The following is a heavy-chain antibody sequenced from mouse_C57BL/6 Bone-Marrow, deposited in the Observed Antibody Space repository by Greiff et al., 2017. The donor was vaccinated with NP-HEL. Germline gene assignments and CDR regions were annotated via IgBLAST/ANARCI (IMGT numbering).Heavy chain of an antibody. CDR3: ARGYYGHWYFDV. CDR2: IYPGSGST. CDR1: GYTFTSYW. V-gene: IGHV1-55*01. D-gene: IGHD1-1*01. J-gene: IGHJ1*03. Sequence: QVQLQQPGAELVKPGASVKISCKASGYTFTSYWITWVKQRPGQGLEWIGDIYPGSGSTNYNEKFKSKATLTVDTSSSTAYMQLSSLTSEDSAVYYCARGYYGHWYFDVWGTGTTVTVSS.